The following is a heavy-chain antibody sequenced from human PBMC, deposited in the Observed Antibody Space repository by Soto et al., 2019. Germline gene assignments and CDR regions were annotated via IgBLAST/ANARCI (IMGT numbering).Heavy chain of an antibody. V-gene: IGHV3-23*01. J-gene: IGHJ6*02. CDR2: ISGSGGST. CDR3: AKDRSSGGWYYYYGMDV. CDR1: GFTFSSHA. Sequence: PGGSLRLSCAASGFTFSSHAMNWVRQAPGKGLEWVSGISGSGGSTDYADSVKGRFTISRDNFKNTLYLQINSLRAEDTAVYYCAKDRSSGGWYYYYGMDVWGQGTTVTVSS. D-gene: IGHD6-19*01.